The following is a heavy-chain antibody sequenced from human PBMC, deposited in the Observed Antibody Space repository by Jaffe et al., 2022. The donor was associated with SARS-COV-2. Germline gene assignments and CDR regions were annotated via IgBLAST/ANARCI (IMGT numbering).Heavy chain of an antibody. V-gene: IGHV3-30*18. CDR2: ISYDGSNK. D-gene: IGHD5-18*01. CDR1: GFTFSSYG. CDR3: AKDVLGYSYYTVVYGMDV. J-gene: IGHJ6*02. Sequence: QVQLVESGGGVVQPGRSLRLSCAASGFTFSSYGMHWVRQAPGKGLEWVAVISYDGSNKYYADSVKGRFTISRDNSKNTLYLQMNSLRAEDTAVYYCAKDVLGYSYYTVVYGMDVWGQGTTVTVSS.